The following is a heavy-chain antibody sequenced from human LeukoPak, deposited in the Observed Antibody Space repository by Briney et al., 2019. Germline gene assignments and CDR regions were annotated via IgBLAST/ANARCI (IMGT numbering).Heavy chain of an antibody. CDR1: GFTFSSYA. V-gene: IGHV3-30*04. D-gene: IGHD2-2*01. Sequence: GGSLRLSCAASGFTFSSYAMHWVRQAPGKGLEWVALISCDGSYKCYADSVKGRFTVSRDNSKNTLYLQMNSPRAEDTAVYYCARDGAGYCSRTSCYGSWFDPWGQGTLVTVSS. CDR2: ISCDGSYK. J-gene: IGHJ5*02. CDR3: ARDGAGYCSRTSCYGSWFDP.